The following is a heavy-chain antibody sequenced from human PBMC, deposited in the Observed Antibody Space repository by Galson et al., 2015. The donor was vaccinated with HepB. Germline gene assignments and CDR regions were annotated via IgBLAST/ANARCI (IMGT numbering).Heavy chain of an antibody. Sequence: SLRLSCAASGFTFSSYAMSWVRQAPGKGLEWVSAISGSGGSTYYADSVKGRFTISRDNSKNTLYLQMNSLRAEDTAVYYCAKVGSSGYYLYYFDYWGQGTLVTVSS. CDR3: AKVGSSGYYLYYFDY. J-gene: IGHJ4*02. V-gene: IGHV3-23*01. CDR2: ISGSGGST. CDR1: GFTFSSYA. D-gene: IGHD3-22*01.